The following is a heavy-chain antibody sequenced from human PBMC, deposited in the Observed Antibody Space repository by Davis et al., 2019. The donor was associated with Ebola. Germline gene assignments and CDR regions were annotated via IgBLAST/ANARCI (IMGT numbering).Heavy chain of an antibody. CDR3: ARSPDCSSTSCNDNELDY. V-gene: IGHV5-51*01. Sequence: PGGSLRLSCKGSGYNFPSYWIGWVRQMPGKGLEWMGIIYPDDSDTRYSPSFQGQVTISADKSTTTAWLQWSSLKASDTAMYYCARSPDCSSTSCNDNELDYWGQGTLVTVSS. J-gene: IGHJ4*02. CDR2: IYPDDSDT. D-gene: IGHD2-2*01. CDR1: GYNFPSYW.